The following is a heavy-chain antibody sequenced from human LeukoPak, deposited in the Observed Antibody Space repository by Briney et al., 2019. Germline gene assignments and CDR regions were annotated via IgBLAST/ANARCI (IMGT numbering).Heavy chain of an antibody. Sequence: GGSLRLSCAASGFNFNTYTMNWVRQAPGKGLEWGSSISSDSSYIYYADAVHGRFTVSRDNAKYSLYLQMNSLRAEDTAVYYCVRGSYGAYDYWGQGSLVTVSS. V-gene: IGHV3-21*01. CDR2: ISSDSSYI. J-gene: IGHJ4*02. CDR1: GFNFNTYT. CDR3: VRGSYGAYDY. D-gene: IGHD4-17*01.